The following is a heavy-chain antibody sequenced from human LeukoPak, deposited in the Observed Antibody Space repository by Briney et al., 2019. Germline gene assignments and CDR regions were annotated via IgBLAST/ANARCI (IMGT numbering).Heavy chain of an antibody. CDR1: GGSISSSSYY. D-gene: IGHD6-13*01. V-gene: IGHV4-39*01. CDR2: IYYSGST. Sequence: SETLSLTCTVSGGSISSSSYYWGWIRQPPGKGLERIGSIYYSGSTYYNPSLKSRVTISVDTSKNQFSLKLSSVTAADTAVYYCARHMYSSSWYGQYYYYGMDVWGQGTTVTVSS. CDR3: ARHMYSSSWYGQYYYYGMDV. J-gene: IGHJ6*02.